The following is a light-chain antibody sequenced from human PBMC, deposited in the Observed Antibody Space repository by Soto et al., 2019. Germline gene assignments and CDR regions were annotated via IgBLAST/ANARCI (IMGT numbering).Light chain of an antibody. CDR1: QSVSSNY. V-gene: IGKV3-20*01. CDR3: QQYGSSPRT. J-gene: IGKJ1*01. Sequence: EIVLTQSPGTLSLSPGDIATLSCRASQSVSSNYVAWYQQKSGQAPRLLVYGASIRATGIPDSFSGSGSGTDFHLVIRRLEPEDFAVYYCQQYGSSPRTFGQGTKVEIK. CDR2: GAS.